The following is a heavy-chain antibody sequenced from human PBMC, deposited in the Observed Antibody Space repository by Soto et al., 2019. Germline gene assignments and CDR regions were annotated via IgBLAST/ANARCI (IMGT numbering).Heavy chain of an antibody. Sequence: GSLRLSCAASGFTFSSHSMTWLRQAPGKGLEWVSTISNSGGSTYYIDSVKGRFTISRDNSKNTLYLQMNSLRAEDTAVYFCAKDWTSIWGQGTMVTVSS. CDR3: AKDWTSI. CDR1: GFTFSSHS. J-gene: IGHJ3*02. V-gene: IGHV3-23*01. CDR2: ISNSGGST. D-gene: IGHD3-3*01.